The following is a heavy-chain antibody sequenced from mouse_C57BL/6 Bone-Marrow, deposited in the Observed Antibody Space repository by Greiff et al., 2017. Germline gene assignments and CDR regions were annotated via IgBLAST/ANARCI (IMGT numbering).Heavy chain of an antibody. CDR1: GFTFTDYY. CDR3: GGYYEDYYAMDY. Sequence: EVKLMESGGGLVQPGGSLCLSCAASGFTFTDYYMSWVRQPPGKALEWLGFIRNKANGYTTEYSASVKGRFTISRDISQSILYLQMYALRAEDSATYYCGGYYEDYYAMDYWGQGASVTVSA. V-gene: IGHV7-3*01. D-gene: IGHD1-1*01. J-gene: IGHJ4*01. CDR2: IRNKANGYTT.